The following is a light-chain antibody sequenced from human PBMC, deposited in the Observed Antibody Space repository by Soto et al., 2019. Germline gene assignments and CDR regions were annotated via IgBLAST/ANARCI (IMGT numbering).Light chain of an antibody. CDR1: QSISSY. V-gene: IGKV1-39*01. J-gene: IGKJ2*01. CDR3: QQSYSTPYT. Sequence: IQMTQSPSSLSASVGDRVTITCRASQSISSYLNWYQQKPGKAPKLLIYAASSLQSGVPSRFSDSGSGTDFTLTISSLQPEDFATYYCQQSYSTPYTFGQGTKVDI. CDR2: AAS.